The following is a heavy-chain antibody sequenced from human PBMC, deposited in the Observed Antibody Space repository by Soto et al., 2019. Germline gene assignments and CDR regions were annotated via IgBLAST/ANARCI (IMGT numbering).Heavy chain of an antibody. CDR3: ARGVKYGAYSRWFDP. CDR2: MNPNSGNT. D-gene: IGHD4-17*01. V-gene: IGHV1-8*01. J-gene: IGHJ5*02. Sequence: ASVKVSCKASGNTFTSYDINWVRQATGQGLEYLGWMNPNSGNTAYVQKFQGRVTMTWDTPITTAYMELSSLRSEDTAVYFCARGVKYGAYSRWFDPWGQGTLVTVSS. CDR1: GNTFTSYD.